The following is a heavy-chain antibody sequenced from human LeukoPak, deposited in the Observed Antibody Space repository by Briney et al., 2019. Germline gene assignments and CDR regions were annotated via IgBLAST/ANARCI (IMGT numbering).Heavy chain of an antibody. Sequence: SETLSLTCTVSGGSISSGSYYWSWIRQPAGKGLVWIGRIYTSGSTNYNPSLKSRVTISVDTSKNQFSLKLSSVTAADTAVYYCARGISGEFDYWGQGTLVTVSS. CDR1: GGSISSGSYY. CDR2: IYTSGST. V-gene: IGHV4-61*02. J-gene: IGHJ4*02. CDR3: ARGISGEFDY. D-gene: IGHD6-19*01.